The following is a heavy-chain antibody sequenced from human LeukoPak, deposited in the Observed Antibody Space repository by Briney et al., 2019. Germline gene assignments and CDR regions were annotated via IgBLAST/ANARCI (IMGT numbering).Heavy chain of an antibody. CDR1: GYTFTRYG. CDR2: ISAYNGNT. V-gene: IGHV1-18*01. Sequence: ASVKLSCKASGYTFTRYGISGVRQAHGQGREWMGWISAYNGNTNYAQKLQGRVTMTTDTSTSTAYIELRSLRSDDTAVYYCAREPYDSSGYYPFDYWGQGTLVTVSS. D-gene: IGHD3-22*01. J-gene: IGHJ4*02. CDR3: AREPYDSSGYYPFDY.